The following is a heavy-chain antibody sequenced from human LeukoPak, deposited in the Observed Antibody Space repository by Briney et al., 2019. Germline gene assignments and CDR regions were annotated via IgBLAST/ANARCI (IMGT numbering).Heavy chain of an antibody. V-gene: IGHV1-46*01. CDR2: INPSGGST. J-gene: IGHJ4*02. CDR1: GYTFTSYY. CDR3: ALQTGHRVFDY. D-gene: IGHD3-9*01. Sequence: ASVKVSCKASGYTFTSYYMHWVRQAPGQGLEWMGIINPSGGSTSYAQKFQGRVTMTRDTSTSTVYMELSGLRSEDTAVYYCALQTGHRVFDYWGQGTLVTVSS.